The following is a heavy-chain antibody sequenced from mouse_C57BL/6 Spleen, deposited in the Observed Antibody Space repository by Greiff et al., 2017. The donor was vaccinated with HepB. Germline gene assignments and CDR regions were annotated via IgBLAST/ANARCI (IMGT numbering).Heavy chain of an antibody. CDR1: GYAFSSSW. CDR3: AREGVYYGSSYEDAMDY. Sequence: VQLQQSGPELVKPGASVKISCKASGYAFSSSWMNWVKQRPGKGLEWIGRIYPGDGDTNYNGKFKGKATLTADKSSSTAYMQLSSLTSEDSAVYCCAREGVYYGSSYEDAMDYWGQGTSVTVSS. D-gene: IGHD1-1*01. V-gene: IGHV1-82*01. CDR2: IYPGDGDT. J-gene: IGHJ4*01.